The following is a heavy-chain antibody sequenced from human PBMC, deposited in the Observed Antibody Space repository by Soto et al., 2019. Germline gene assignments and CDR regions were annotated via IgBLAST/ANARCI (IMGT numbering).Heavy chain of an antibody. Sequence: GGSLRLSCAASGFTFSSYAMSWVRQAPGKGLEWVSAISGSGGSTYYADSVKGRFTISRDNSKNTLYLQMNILRAEDTAVYYCAKDRVGSYYYYYGMDVWGQGTTVTVSS. V-gene: IGHV3-23*01. J-gene: IGHJ6*02. CDR2: ISGSGGST. CDR3: AKDRVGSYYYYYGMDV. D-gene: IGHD3-10*01. CDR1: GFTFSSYA.